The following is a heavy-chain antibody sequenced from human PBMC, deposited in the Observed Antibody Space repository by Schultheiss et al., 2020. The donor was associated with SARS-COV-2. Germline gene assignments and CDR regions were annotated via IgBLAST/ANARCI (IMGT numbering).Heavy chain of an antibody. V-gene: IGHV4-31*11. CDR3: ARDHGRYSYAN. Sequence: SQTLSLTCAVSGGSISSGGYSWSWIRQHPGKGLEWIGYIYYSGSTNYNPSLKSRVTISVDTSKNQFSLKLSSVTAADTAVYYCARDHGRYSYANWGQGTLVTVSS. D-gene: IGHD5-18*01. CDR2: IYYSGST. CDR1: GGSISSGGYS. J-gene: IGHJ4*02.